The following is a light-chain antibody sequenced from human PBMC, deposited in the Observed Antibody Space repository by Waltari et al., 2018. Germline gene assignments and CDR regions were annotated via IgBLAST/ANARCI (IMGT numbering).Light chain of an antibody. V-gene: IGLV2-14*03. CDR3: SSYTNSNTLV. CDR2: DVS. CDR1: LSHVGGYNA. J-gene: IGLJ2*01. Sequence: SALTQPASMPGSAGQSIPITSTRTLSHVGGYNALSGYQQHPGKAPKLMIYDVSNRPSGVSDRFSGSKSGNSASLTISGLQAEDEADYYCSSYTNSNTLVFGGGTNLTVL.